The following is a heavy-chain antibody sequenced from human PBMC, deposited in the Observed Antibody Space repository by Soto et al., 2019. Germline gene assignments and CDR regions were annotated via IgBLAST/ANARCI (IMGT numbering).Heavy chain of an antibody. CDR1: GGCLRGYY. Sequence: SETLALTCAVYGGCLRGYYWSWIRQPPGKGLEWIGEINHSGSTNYNPSLKSRVTISVDTSKNQFPLKLSSVTAADTAVYYCARGGRKVTIFALSHFDYWGQGTLVTVSS. CDR3: ARGGRKVTIFALSHFDY. D-gene: IGHD3-3*01. V-gene: IGHV4-34*01. J-gene: IGHJ4*02. CDR2: INHSGST.